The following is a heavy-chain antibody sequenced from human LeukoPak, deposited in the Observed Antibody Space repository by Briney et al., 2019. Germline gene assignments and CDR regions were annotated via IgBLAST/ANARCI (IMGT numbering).Heavy chain of an antibody. J-gene: IGHJ4*02. D-gene: IGHD1-26*01. CDR1: GFTFSSYA. Sequence: GGSLRLSCAASGFTFSSYAMHWVRQAPGKGLEWVAVISYDGNDKYYADSVKGRFTISRDNSKNTLYLRMNSLRAEDTAVYYCARDPGSGSDTRYYFDYWGQGTLVTVSS. CDR2: ISYDGNDK. CDR3: ARDPGSGSDTRYYFDY. V-gene: IGHV3-30-3*01.